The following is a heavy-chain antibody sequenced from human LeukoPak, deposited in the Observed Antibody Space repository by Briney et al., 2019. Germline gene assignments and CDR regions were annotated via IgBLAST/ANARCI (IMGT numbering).Heavy chain of an antibody. CDR3: ARPYYYDSSGYEG. CDR1: GFTFSSYW. V-gene: IGHV3-7*01. D-gene: IGHD3-22*01. CDR2: IKQDGSEK. Sequence: GGSLRLSCAASGFTFSSYWMSWVRQAPEKGQEWVANIKQDGSEKYYVDSVKGRFTISRDNAKNSLYLQMNSLRAEDTAVYYCARPYYYDSSGYEGWGQGTLVTVSS. J-gene: IGHJ4*02.